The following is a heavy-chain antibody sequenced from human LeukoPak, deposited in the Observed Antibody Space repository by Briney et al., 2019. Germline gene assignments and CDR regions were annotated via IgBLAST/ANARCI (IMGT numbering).Heavy chain of an antibody. V-gene: IGHV3-23*01. CDR1: GFTFNSFA. CDR3: AKDKLGATVFWDY. CDR2: ISASGSTP. J-gene: IGHJ4*02. Sequence: GGSLRLSCAASGFTFNSFAMRWVRQAPGKGLEWVSGISASGSTPYYTDSVKGRFTISRDNSKNTLYLQMNSLRAEDTAVYYCAKDKLGATVFWDYWGQGTLVTVSS. D-gene: IGHD1-26*01.